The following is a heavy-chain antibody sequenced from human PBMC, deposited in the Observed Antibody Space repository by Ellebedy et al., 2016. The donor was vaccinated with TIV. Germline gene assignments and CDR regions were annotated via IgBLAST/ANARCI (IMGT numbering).Heavy chain of an antibody. CDR2: ISSSGSDT. CDR1: GFSFSDYY. V-gene: IGHV3-11*06. D-gene: IGHD4-23*01. CDR3: ARGQAVAGSHFDY. J-gene: IGHJ4*02. Sequence: PGGSLRLSCAASGFSFSDYYMSWIRQVPGTGLEWHAYISSSGSDTNYADSVKGRFTISRDNAKHSLYLEMNRLKVEDTAVYYCARGQAVAGSHFDYWGQGTLVTVSS.